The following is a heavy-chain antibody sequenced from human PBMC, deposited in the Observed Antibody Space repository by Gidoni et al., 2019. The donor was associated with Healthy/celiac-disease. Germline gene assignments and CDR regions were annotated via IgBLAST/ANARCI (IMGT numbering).Heavy chain of an antibody. CDR3: ARGPKSRYGGYFYYYGMDV. Sequence: QVQLQQWGAGPLKPSETLSLTCAVYGGSFSGYYWSWIRQPPGKGLGWIGEINHSGSTTYNPSLKSRVTISVDTSKNQFSLKLSSVTAADTAVYYCARGPKSRYGGYFYYYGMDVWGQGTTVTVSS. D-gene: IGHD5-18*01. CDR2: INHSGST. CDR1: GGSFSGYY. V-gene: IGHV4-34*01. J-gene: IGHJ6*02.